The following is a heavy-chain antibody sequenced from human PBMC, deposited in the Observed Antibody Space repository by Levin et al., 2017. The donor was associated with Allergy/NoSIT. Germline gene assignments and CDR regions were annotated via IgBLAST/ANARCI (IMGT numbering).Heavy chain of an antibody. Sequence: GESLKISCAASGFTVSSHYMSWVRQAPGEGLEWVSVIYSGGSTYYADSVKGRFTISRDNSKNTLYLQMNSLRAEDTAVYYCAREHTVTYSYWYFDLWGRGTLVTVSS. V-gene: IGHV3-53*01. CDR2: IYSGGST. J-gene: IGHJ2*01. CDR1: GFTVSSHY. D-gene: IGHD4-17*01. CDR3: AREHTVTYSYWYFDL.